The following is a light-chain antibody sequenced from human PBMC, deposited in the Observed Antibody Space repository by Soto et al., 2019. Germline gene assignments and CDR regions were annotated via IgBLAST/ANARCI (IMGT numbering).Light chain of an antibody. Sequence: DVVMPQSPLSLPVTPGEPASISCRSSQSLLHSNGYNYLDWYLQKPGQSPQLLIYLGSNRSSGGPDRFSGSGSGTDFTLKISRVEAEDVGVYYCMQALQTPRTFGQGTKVEIK. CDR1: QSLLHSNGYNY. J-gene: IGKJ1*01. CDR2: LGS. V-gene: IGKV2-28*01. CDR3: MQALQTPRT.